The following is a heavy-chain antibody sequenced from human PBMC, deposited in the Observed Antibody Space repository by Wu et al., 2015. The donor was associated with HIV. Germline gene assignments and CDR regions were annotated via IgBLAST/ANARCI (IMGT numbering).Heavy chain of an antibody. CDR2: INPNSGGT. CDR1: GYTFTGYY. CDR3: ARGRQPYDRPSPLDY. Sequence: QVQLVQSGAEVKKPGASVKVSCKASGYTFTGYYMHWVRQAPGQGLEWMGWINPNSGGTNYAQKFQGRVTMTRDTSISTAYMELSRLRSDDTAVYYCARGRQPYDRPSPLDYWGQGTLVTVSS. V-gene: IGHV1-2*02. J-gene: IGHJ4*02. D-gene: IGHD3-22*01.